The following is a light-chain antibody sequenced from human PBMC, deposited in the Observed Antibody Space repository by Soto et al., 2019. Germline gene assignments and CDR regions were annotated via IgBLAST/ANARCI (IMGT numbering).Light chain of an antibody. V-gene: IGLV2-14*01. CDR2: DVS. J-gene: IGLJ2*01. CDR1: SSDVGGYNY. CDR3: SSYTSSSTPGV. Sequence: QSALTQPASVSGSPGQSITISCTGTSSDVGGYNYVSWYQQHPGKAPKLMIYDVSNRPSGVSNRFSGSKSGNTASLTISGIQAEDEADYYCSSYTSSSTPGVFGGGTKVTVL.